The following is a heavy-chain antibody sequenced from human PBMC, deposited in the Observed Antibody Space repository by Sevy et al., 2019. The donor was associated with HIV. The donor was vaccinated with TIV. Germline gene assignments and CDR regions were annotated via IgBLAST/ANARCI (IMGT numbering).Heavy chain of an antibody. Sequence: SETLSLTCTVSGXXVSSGRYYWSWIRQPPGKGLEWIGYFYDSGRTKYNPSLKSRVTIAVDMSKNLFSLKLTSVTAADTAVYYCARHGAVQLAXGXDXXXQGTRVTVSS. CDR1: GXXVSSGRYY. V-gene: IGHV4-61*03. D-gene: IGHD1-1*01. J-gene: IGHJ6*01. CDR2: FYDSGRT. CDR3: ARHGAVQLAXGXDX.